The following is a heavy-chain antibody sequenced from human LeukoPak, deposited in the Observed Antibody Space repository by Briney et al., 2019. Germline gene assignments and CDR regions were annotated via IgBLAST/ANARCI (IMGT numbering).Heavy chain of an antibody. CDR1: GFTFSNYW. V-gene: IGHV3-7*03. J-gene: IGHJ4*02. D-gene: IGHD1-1*01. Sequence: GGSLRLSCAASGFTFSNYWMSWVRQAPGKGLEWVANIKQDGSEKYYVDSVKGRFTISRDNAKNSLHLEMNSLRAEDAAVYFCAKGGSLIDYWGQGTLVSVTS. CDR3: AKGGSLIDY. CDR2: IKQDGSEK.